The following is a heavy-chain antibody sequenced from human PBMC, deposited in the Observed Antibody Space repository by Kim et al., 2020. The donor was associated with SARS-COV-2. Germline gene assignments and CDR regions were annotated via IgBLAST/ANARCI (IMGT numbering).Heavy chain of an antibody. Sequence: GGSLRLSCAASGFTFSSYAMHWVRQAPGKGLEWVAVISYDGSNKCYADSVKGRFTISRDNSKNTLYLQMNSLRAEDTAVYYCARDGVSGGSGSYYENYWYFDLWGRGTLVTVSS. CDR1: GFTFSSYA. J-gene: IGHJ2*01. CDR3: ARDGVSGGSGSYYENYWYFDL. D-gene: IGHD3-10*01. CDR2: ISYDGSNK. V-gene: IGHV3-30*04.